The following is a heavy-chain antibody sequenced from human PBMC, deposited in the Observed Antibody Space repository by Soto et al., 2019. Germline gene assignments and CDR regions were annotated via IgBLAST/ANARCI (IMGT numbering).Heavy chain of an antibody. J-gene: IGHJ4*02. V-gene: IGHV4-30-4*01. Sequence: SETLSLTCTVSGGSISSGDYYWSWIRQPPGKGLEWIGYIYYSGSTYYNPSLKSRVTISVDTSKNQFSLKLSSVTAADTAVYYCARAGTYYDYVWGSSVLFDYWGQGTLVTVSS. CDR1: GGSISSGDYY. CDR2: IYYSGST. D-gene: IGHD3-16*01. CDR3: ARAGTYYDYVWGSSVLFDY.